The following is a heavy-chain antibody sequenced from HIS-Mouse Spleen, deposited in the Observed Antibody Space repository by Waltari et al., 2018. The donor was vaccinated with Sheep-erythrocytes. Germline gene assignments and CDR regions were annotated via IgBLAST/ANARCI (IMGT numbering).Heavy chain of an antibody. Sequence: SNKYYADSVKGRFTSSRYNSKNTLYLQMNSLRAEDTAVYYCARGAYSSSWYPFQHWGQGTLVTVSS. D-gene: IGHD6-13*01. CDR2: SNK. V-gene: IGHV3-30-3*01. J-gene: IGHJ1*01. CDR3: ARGAYSSSWYPFQH.